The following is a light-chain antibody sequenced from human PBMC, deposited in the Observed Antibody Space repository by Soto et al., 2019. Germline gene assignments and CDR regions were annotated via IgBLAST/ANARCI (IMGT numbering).Light chain of an antibody. V-gene: IGKV1-33*01. CDR2: DAS. Sequence: DIRMTQSPSSLSASVGDRVTITCQASQDIQNYLNWYQHTPGEAPKLLIFDASNLQPGVASRFSGRASETDFFLTISSLQPEDFATYFCQQHHDFPYTFGQGTKVDIK. CDR3: QQHHDFPYT. CDR1: QDIQNY. J-gene: IGKJ2*01.